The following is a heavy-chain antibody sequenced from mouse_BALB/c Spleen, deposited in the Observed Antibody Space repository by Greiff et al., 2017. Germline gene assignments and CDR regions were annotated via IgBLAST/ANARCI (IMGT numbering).Heavy chain of an antibody. Sequence: EVQVEESGGGLVQPGGSLKLSCVASGFTFSNYWMNWVRQSPEKGLEWVAEIRLKSNNYATHYAESVKGRFTISRDDSKSSVYLQMNNLRAEDTGIYYCTRGENYGPWYFDVWGAGTTVTVSS. J-gene: IGHJ1*01. CDR2: IRLKSNNYAT. CDR1: GFTFSNYW. D-gene: IGHD1-1*02. V-gene: IGHV6-6*02. CDR3: TRGENYGPWYFDV.